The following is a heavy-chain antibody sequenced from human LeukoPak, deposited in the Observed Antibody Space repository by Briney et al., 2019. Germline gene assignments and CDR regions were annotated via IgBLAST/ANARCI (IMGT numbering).Heavy chain of an antibody. D-gene: IGHD3-22*01. V-gene: IGHV4-30-2*01. CDR2: IYHSGST. J-gene: IGHJ3*02. CDR1: GGSISSGGYS. Sequence: SETLSLTCAVSGGSISSGGYSWSWIRQPPGKGLEWIGYIYHSGSTYYNPSLKSRVTISVDRSKNQFSLKLSSVTAADTAVYYCAYGDDSSGLSAFDIWGQGTMVTVSS. CDR3: AYGDDSSGLSAFDI.